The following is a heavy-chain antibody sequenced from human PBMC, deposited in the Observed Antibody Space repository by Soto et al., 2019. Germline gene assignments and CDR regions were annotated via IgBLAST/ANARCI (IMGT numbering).Heavy chain of an antibody. D-gene: IGHD3-3*01. CDR2: IYYSGST. CDR3: ARAGEGYNYVFSYYYYGMDV. Sequence: NPSETLSLTCTVSGGSISSYYWSWIRQPPGKGLEWIGYIYYSGSTNYNPSLKSRVTISVDTSKNQFSLKLSSVTAADTAVYYCARAGEGYNYVFSYYYYGMDVWGQGTTVTVSS. CDR1: GGSISSYY. V-gene: IGHV4-59*01. J-gene: IGHJ6*02.